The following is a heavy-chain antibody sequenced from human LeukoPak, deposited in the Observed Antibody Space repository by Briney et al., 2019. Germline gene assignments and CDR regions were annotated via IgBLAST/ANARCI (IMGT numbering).Heavy chain of an antibody. CDR3: ARDGPTPQEDSSGYYDDAFDI. J-gene: IGHJ3*02. Sequence: GGSLRLSCAASGFTFSSYGMHWVRQAPGKGLEWVAVISYDGSNKYYADSVKGRFTISRDNSKNTLYLQMSSLRAEDTAVYYCARDGPTPQEDSSGYYDDAFDIWGQGTMVTVSS. D-gene: IGHD3-22*01. V-gene: IGHV3-30*03. CDR2: ISYDGSNK. CDR1: GFTFSSYG.